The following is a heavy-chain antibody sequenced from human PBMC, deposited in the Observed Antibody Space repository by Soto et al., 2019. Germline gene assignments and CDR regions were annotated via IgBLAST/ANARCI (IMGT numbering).Heavy chain of an antibody. D-gene: IGHD6-13*01. CDR3: ARDFTIAAAGLDAFDI. V-gene: IGHV1-18*01. Sequence: ASVKVSCKASGYTFTSYGISWVRQAPGQGLEWMGWISAYNGNTNYAQKLQGRVTMTTDTSTSTAYMELRSLRSDDTAVYHCARDFTIAAAGLDAFDIWGQGTMVTVSS. CDR1: GYTFTSYG. J-gene: IGHJ3*02. CDR2: ISAYNGNT.